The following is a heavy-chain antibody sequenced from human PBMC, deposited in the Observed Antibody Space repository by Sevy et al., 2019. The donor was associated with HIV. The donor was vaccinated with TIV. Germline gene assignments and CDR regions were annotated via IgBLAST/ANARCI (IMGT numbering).Heavy chain of an antibody. Sequence: GGSLRLSCAVSGFTFSTYAMHWVRQAPGKGLECVAIVSSDGSEINYADSVKGRFTISRDNSRNTLYLQMNSLRTEDIALYYCARDQLGSIDYWGQGTLVTVSS. CDR2: VSSDGSEI. CDR3: ARDQLGSIDY. D-gene: IGHD7-27*01. V-gene: IGHV3-30-3*01. J-gene: IGHJ4*02. CDR1: GFTFSTYA.